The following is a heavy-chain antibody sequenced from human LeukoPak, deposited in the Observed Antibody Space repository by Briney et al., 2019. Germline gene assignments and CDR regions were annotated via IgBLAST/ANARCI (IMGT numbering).Heavy chain of an antibody. J-gene: IGHJ4*02. CDR1: GISFSDFW. D-gene: IGHD3-22*01. CDR2: INQDGSHK. Sequence: GGSLRLSCAASGISFSDFWMHWIRQAPGKGLEWVANINQDGSHKYYVDSVEGRFTISRDTAKNLVHLEMNSLRVEDTAVYYCARDRGYTSYDYWGQGILVTVSS. V-gene: IGHV3-7*01. CDR3: ARDRGYTSYDY.